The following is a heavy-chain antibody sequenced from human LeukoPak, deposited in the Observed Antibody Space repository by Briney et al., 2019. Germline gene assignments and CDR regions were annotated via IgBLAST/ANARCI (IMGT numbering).Heavy chain of an antibody. V-gene: IGHV3-30-3*02. CDR2: ISYDGGNK. J-gene: IGHJ6*03. D-gene: IGHD6-13*01. CDR1: TFTFSTYT. CDR3: AKSTVNSSSWYVYYYYYMDV. Sequence: GGSLRLSCAASTFTFSTYTMHWVRQAPGEGLEWVAVISYDGGNKYYADSVKGRFTISRDNSKNTLYLQMNSLRAEDTAVYYCAKSTVNSSSWYVYYYYYMDVWGKGTTVTVSS.